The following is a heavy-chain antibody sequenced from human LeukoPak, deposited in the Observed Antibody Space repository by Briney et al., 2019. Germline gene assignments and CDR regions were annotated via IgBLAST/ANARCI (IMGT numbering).Heavy chain of an antibody. CDR3: AKDLEAVAGTIVNDY. J-gene: IGHJ4*02. CDR2: IGASGATT. CDR1: GLTFNNYA. D-gene: IGHD6-19*01. V-gene: IGHV3-23*01. Sequence: AGSLTLTCAVSGLTFNNYAMNWVRQGPGKGLEWVSGIGASGATTYYADSVKGRFTISRDNSKNTLFLQLRSLRADDTGVYFCAKDLEAVAGTIVNDYWGQGTPVTVSS.